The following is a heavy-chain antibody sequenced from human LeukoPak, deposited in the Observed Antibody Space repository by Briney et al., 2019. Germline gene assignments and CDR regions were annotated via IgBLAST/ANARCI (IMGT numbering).Heavy chain of an antibody. D-gene: IGHD6-13*01. V-gene: IGHV4-59*12. Sequence: PSETLSLTCTVSGGSISSYYWSWIRQPPGKGLEWIGYIYYSGSTNYNPSLKSRVTMSVDTSKNQFSLKLSSVTAADTAVYYCARDGSSSWYVGALDYWGQGTLVTVSS. J-gene: IGHJ4*02. CDR2: IYYSGST. CDR1: GGSISSYY. CDR3: ARDGSSSWYVGALDY.